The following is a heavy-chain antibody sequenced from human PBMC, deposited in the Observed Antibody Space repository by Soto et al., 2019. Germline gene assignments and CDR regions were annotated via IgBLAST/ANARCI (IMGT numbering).Heavy chain of an antibody. CDR3: ARGKFYAFDI. CDR1: GVSISIPNW. V-gene: IGHV4-4*02. CDR2: IDHSGTT. Sequence: QVQLQESGPGLVKPSGTLSLTCAVSGVSISIPNWWAWVRQAPGKGLEWIGEIDHSGTTNYNPSPNSRVTISRDRPKNQFSLRLSSVAAADTAVYFCARGKFYAFDIWGQGKMVPVSS. J-gene: IGHJ3*02.